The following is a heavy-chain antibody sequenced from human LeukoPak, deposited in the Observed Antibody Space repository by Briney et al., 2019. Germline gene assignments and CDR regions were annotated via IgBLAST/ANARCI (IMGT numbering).Heavy chain of an antibody. D-gene: IGHD6-13*01. CDR2: IYYSGST. CDR3: ARERYSSSPGSRGPNWFDP. V-gene: IGHV4-59*01. J-gene: IGHJ5*02. Sequence: SETLSLTCTVSGGSISSYYWSWIRQPPGKGLEWIGYIYYSGSTNYNPSLKSRVTISVDTSKNQFSLRLSSVTAADPAVYYCARERYSSSPGSRGPNWFDPWGQGTLVTVSS. CDR1: GGSISSYY.